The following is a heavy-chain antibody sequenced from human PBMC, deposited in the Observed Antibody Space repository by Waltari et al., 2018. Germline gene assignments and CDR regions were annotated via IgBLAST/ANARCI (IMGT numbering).Heavy chain of an antibody. CDR2: IKSKTNGGTT. Sequence: EVQLVESGGGLVKPGGSLRLSCAASGFTFSNAWMAWVRQPPGKGVEWVGHIKSKTNGGTTDYAAPVKGRFTISRDDSKNTLYLQMNSLKTEDTAVYYCNPGICDSCRWGQGTLVTVSS. J-gene: IGHJ4*02. V-gene: IGHV3-15*01. CDR1: GFTFSNAW. D-gene: IGHD2-2*01. CDR3: NPGICDSCR.